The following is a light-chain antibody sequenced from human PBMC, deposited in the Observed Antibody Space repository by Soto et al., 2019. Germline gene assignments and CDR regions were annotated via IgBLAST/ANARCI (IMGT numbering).Light chain of an antibody. Sequence: QSVLTQPPSVSAAAGQKVTISCSGSYSNIGSNFVSWYQHFPGSAPKLLIYDNSQRPSGIPDRFSGSKSGSSATLAITGLQTGDEADYYCGTWDSSLSVVLFGGGTKVTVL. CDR3: GTWDSSLSVVL. CDR2: DNS. CDR1: YSNIGSNF. V-gene: IGLV1-51*01. J-gene: IGLJ2*01.